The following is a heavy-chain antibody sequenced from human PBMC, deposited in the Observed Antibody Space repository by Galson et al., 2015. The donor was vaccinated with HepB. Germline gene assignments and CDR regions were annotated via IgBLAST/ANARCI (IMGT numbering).Heavy chain of an antibody. V-gene: IGHV3-33*01. CDR2: TWFEGNNK. CDR1: GFTFSNFG. D-gene: IGHD3-3*01. CDR3: ARDRGWSDSIYYYYYYMDV. J-gene: IGHJ6*03. Sequence: SLRLSCAASGFTFSNFGMHWVRQAPGKGLEWVAVTWFEGNNKYYADSVKGRFTISRDNSKNTLYLQMNSLRAEDTAVYYCARDRGWSDSIYYYYYYMDVWGKGTTVTVSS.